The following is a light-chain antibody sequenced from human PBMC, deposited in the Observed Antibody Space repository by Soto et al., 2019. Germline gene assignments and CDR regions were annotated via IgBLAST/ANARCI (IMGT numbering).Light chain of an antibody. CDR3: SSYAGNNIYYV. CDR2: EVS. CDR1: SNDVGGYNF. Sequence: QSALTQPPSASGSPGQSVTTSCTGTSNDVGGYNFVSWYQQHPGKAPKLMIFEVSKRPSGVPDRFSGSKSGSTASLTVSGLQAEDEADYYCSSYAGNNIYYVFGTGTKVTV. J-gene: IGLJ1*01. V-gene: IGLV2-8*01.